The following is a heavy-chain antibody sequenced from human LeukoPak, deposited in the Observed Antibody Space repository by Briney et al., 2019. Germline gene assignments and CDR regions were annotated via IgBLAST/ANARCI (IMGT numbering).Heavy chain of an antibody. CDR3: ARESGDSSGYYD. V-gene: IGHV4-31*03. CDR1: GGSISSGGYY. J-gene: IGHJ4*02. Sequence: SQTLSLTCTVSGGSISSGGYYWSWIPQHPGKGLEWIGYIYYSGSTYYNPSLKSRVTISVDTSKNQFSLKLSSVTAADTAVYYCARESGDSSGYYDWGQGTLVTVSS. CDR2: IYYSGST. D-gene: IGHD3-22*01.